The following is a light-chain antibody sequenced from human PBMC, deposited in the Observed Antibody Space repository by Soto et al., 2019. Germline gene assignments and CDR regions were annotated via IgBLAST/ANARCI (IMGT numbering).Light chain of an antibody. CDR1: HSLASR. CDR3: QQANTFPIT. Sequence: DLQMTQSPSSVSASVGDRVTITCRATHSLASRLAWYQQKPGKAPKLLIYAASSLQSGVPSRFSGRGSGTDFALTISSLQPEDFATYYCQQANTFPITFGQGTRLEIK. J-gene: IGKJ5*01. V-gene: IGKV1-12*01. CDR2: AAS.